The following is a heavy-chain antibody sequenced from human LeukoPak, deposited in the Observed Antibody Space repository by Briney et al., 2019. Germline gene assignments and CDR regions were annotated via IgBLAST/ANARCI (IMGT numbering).Heavy chain of an antibody. CDR3: AKEGGAVACLDY. CDR2: ISYDGSNK. D-gene: IGHD6-19*01. CDR1: GFTFSSYG. J-gene: IGHJ4*02. Sequence: PGRSLRLSCAASGFTFSSYGMHWVRQAPGKGLEWVAVISYDGSNKYYADSVKGRFTISRDNSKNTLYLQMNSLRAEDTAVYYCAKEGGAVACLDYWGQGTLVTVSS. V-gene: IGHV3-30*18.